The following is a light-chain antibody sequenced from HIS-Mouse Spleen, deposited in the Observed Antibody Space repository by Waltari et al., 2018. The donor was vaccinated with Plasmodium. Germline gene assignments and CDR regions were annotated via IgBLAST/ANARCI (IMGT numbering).Light chain of an antibody. V-gene: IGKV1-39*01. J-gene: IGKJ1*01. CDR2: AES. Sequence: DIQMTQSPSSLSASVGDRVTLTCRASKSISSYLNWYQQKPGQAPNLLIYAESSLQSVVPSRCSCSGAWTDFTLTISSLQPEDFATYYCQQSYSTWTFGQGTKVEIK. CDR3: QQSYSTWT. CDR1: KSISSY.